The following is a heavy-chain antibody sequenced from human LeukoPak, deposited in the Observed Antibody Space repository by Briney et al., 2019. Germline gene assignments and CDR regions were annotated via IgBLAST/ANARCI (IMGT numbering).Heavy chain of an antibody. V-gene: IGHV3-7*01. D-gene: IGHD5-12*01. CDR2: INRDGRVK. CDR3: ARLWGDATIFDF. Sequence: GGSLRLSCAASGMTLSSFWMSWVRQAPGKGLEWVANINRDGRVKYYVHSVKGRFTVSRDNAQNSLYLQTNSLGAEDTAVYYCARLWGDATIFDFWGQGTLVTVSS. CDR1: GMTLSSFW. J-gene: IGHJ4*02.